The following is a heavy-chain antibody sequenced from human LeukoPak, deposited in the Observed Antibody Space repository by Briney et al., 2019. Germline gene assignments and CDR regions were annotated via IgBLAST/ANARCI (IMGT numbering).Heavy chain of an antibody. Sequence: SETLSLTCTVSGGSISSGDYYWSWIRQPPGKGLEWIGYVYYSGSTHYNPSLKSRVTISVDTSKDQFSLKLSSVTAADTAVYYCAREGATVTSGWFDPWGQGTLVTVSS. D-gene: IGHD4-17*01. CDR2: VYYSGST. CDR1: GGSISSGDYY. V-gene: IGHV4-30-4*01. J-gene: IGHJ5*02. CDR3: AREGATVTSGWFDP.